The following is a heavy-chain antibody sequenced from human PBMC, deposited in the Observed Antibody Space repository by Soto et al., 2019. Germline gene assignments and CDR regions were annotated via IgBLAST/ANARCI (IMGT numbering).Heavy chain of an antibody. Sequence: ESGPTLVNPTQTLTLTCTFSGFSLSTSGVGVGWIRQPPGKALEWLALIYWDDDKRYSPSLKSRLTITKDTSKNQVVLTMTNMDPVDTATYYCAHRPKEEYYDFWSGYYRRINWFDPWGQGTLVTVSS. V-gene: IGHV2-5*02. D-gene: IGHD3-3*01. J-gene: IGHJ5*02. CDR1: GFSLSTSGVG. CDR3: AHRPKEEYYDFWSGYYRRINWFDP. CDR2: IYWDDDK.